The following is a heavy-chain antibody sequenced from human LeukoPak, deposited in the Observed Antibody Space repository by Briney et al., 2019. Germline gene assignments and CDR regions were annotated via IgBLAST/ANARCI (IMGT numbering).Heavy chain of an antibody. J-gene: IGHJ5*02. CDR1: GFTFGDYA. CDR3: TRLAVPAARFDP. D-gene: IGHD2-2*01. CDR2: IRSKAYGGTT. Sequence: GRSLRLSCTASGFTFGDYAMSWVRQAPGKGLEWVGFIRSKAYGGTTEYAASVKGRFTISRDDSKSIAYLQMNSLKTEDTAVYYCTRLAVPAARFDPWGQGTLVTVSS. V-gene: IGHV3-49*04.